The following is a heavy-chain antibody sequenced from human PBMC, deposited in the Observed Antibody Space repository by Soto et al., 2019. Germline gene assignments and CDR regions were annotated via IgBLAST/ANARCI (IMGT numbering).Heavy chain of an antibody. V-gene: IGHV1-69*13. D-gene: IGHD2-2*01. CDR2: LIPIFGTA. Sequence: SVKVSCKASGGTCSSYAISWVRQAPGQGLEWMVGLIPIFGTANYAQKFQGRVTITADESTSTAYMELSSLRSEDTAVYYCRGVVPAYQESENYSMDVCGQATTVTVSS. J-gene: IGHJ6*02. CDR1: GGTCSSYA. CDR3: RGVVPAYQESENYSMDV.